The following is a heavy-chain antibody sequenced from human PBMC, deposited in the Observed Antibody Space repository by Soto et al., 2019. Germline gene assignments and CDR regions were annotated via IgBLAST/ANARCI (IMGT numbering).Heavy chain of an antibody. J-gene: IGHJ5*02. Sequence: SETLSLTCTVSGGSVSSGSYYWSWIRQPPGKGLEWIGYIYYSGSTNYNPSLKSRVTISVDTSKNQFSLKLSSVTAADTAVYYCARDLGGPDDYGDYVGWFDPWGQGTLVTVSS. V-gene: IGHV4-61*01. CDR3: ARDLGGPDDYGDYVGWFDP. CDR1: GGSVSSGSYY. D-gene: IGHD4-17*01. CDR2: IYYSGST.